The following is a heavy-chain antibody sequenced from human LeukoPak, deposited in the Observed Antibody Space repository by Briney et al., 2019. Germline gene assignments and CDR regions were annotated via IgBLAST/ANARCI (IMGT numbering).Heavy chain of an antibody. V-gene: IGHV4-59*01. CDR1: GGSISSYY. CDR2: IYYGENT. Sequence: SETLSLTCTVSGGSISSYYWSWIRQPPGKGLEWIGYIYYGENTNYNPSLKSRVTMSVDTSMNQFSLKLSSVTAADTAVYYCARVGGSNYYYYGMDVWGQGTTVTVSS. CDR3: ARVGGSNYYYYGMDV. D-gene: IGHD2-15*01. J-gene: IGHJ6*02.